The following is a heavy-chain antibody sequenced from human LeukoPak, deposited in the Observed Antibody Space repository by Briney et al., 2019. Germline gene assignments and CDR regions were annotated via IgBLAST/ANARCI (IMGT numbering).Heavy chain of an antibody. CDR1: GFTFSSYG. V-gene: IGHV3-23*01. Sequence: GGSLRLSCSASGFTFSSYGMSWVRQAPGKGLEWVSAISGSGGRTYYADSVKGRFTISRDNSKSTLYLQMNSLRAEDTAVYFCAKEYSGTFSPFPSYFDYWGQGTLVTVSS. CDR3: AKEYSGTFSPFPSYFDY. J-gene: IGHJ4*02. D-gene: IGHD1-26*01. CDR2: ISGSGGRT.